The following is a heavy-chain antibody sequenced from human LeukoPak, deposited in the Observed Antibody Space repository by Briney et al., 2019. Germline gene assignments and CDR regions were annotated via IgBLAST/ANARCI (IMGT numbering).Heavy chain of an antibody. CDR1: GFTFSSYG. Sequence: GGSLRLSCAASGFTFSSYGMHWVRQAPGKGLEWVAVISYDGSNKYYADSVKGRFTISRDNSKNTLYLQMNSLRVEDTAVYYCARDRVVVGYKEGRNWFDPWGQGTLVTVSS. CDR2: ISYDGSNK. V-gene: IGHV3-30*03. D-gene: IGHD1-14*01. CDR3: ARDRVVVGYKEGRNWFDP. J-gene: IGHJ5*02.